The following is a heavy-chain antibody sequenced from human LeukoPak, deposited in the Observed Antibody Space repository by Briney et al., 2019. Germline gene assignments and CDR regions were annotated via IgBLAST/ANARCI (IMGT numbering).Heavy chain of an antibody. D-gene: IGHD5-12*01. CDR1: GFTFSSYA. J-gene: IGHJ4*02. CDR2: ISGSGGST. V-gene: IGHV3-23*01. Sequence: PGASRLLSCAASGFTFSSYAMCWGRPAPGKGQEWVSAISGSGGSTYYADSVKGRIIISRDNSKNTLYLQMTSLRAEDTAVYYCASRHSGYDSFRYWGQGTLVTVPS. CDR3: ASRHSGYDSFRY.